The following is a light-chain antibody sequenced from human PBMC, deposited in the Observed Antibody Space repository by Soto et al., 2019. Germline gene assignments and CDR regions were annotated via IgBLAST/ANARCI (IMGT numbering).Light chain of an antibody. J-gene: IGLJ1*01. Sequence: QAVVTQPPSVSGAPGQRVTISCTGSSSNIGAGYDVHWYQQLPGTAPKLLIYGNSNRPSGVPDRFSGSKSGTSASLAIAGLQAEDEADYYCNSYTSNNTYVFGTGTKLTVL. V-gene: IGLV1-40*01. CDR3: NSYTSNNTYV. CDR1: SSNIGAGYD. CDR2: GNS.